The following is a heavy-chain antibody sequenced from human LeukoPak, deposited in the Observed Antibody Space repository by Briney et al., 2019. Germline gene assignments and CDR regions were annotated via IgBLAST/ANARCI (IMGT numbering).Heavy chain of an antibody. CDR2: VGNDEKTK. CDR1: GFTFTGHS. D-gene: IGHD1-26*01. CDR3: AREKQSGGTPFDY. Sequence: GGSLRLSCVASGFTFTGHSMHWGRQAPGKGLEWVAVVGNDEKTKFYADSLKGRFTVSRDNSKNTVYLQMNSLRDEDTAVYYCAREKQSGGTPFDYWGQGSLVTVSS. J-gene: IGHJ4*02. V-gene: IGHV3-30*04.